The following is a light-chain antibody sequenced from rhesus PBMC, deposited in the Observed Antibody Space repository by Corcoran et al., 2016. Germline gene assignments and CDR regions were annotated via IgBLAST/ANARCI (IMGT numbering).Light chain of an antibody. CDR2: FPT. J-gene: IGKJ2*01. CDR1: QGISSW. V-gene: IGKV1-19*01. CDR3: QQYDDLPYS. Sequence: DIQMTQSPSSLSASVGDKVTITCHASQGISSWLAWYQQKPEKAPKPLINFPTNLHSGVPSRFRGSGSGTDYSLTISSLQPEDFATYYCQQYDDLPYSFGQGTKVEIK.